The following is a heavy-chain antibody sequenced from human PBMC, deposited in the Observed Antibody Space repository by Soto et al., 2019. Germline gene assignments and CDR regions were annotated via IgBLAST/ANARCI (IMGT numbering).Heavy chain of an antibody. CDR3: AKDRDTVVVPAAMRLGFLDY. CDR2: ISGSGGST. V-gene: IGHV3-23*01. CDR1: GFTFSSYA. D-gene: IGHD2-2*01. J-gene: IGHJ4*02. Sequence: GGSLRLSCAASGFTFSSYAMSWVRQAPGKGLEWVSAISGSGGSTYYADSVKGRFTISRDNSKNTLYLQMNSLRAEDTAVYYCAKDRDTVVVPAAMRLGFLDYWGQGTLVTVSS.